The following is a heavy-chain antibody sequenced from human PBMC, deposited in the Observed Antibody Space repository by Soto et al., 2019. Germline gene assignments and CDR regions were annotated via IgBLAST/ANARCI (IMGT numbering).Heavy chain of an antibody. V-gene: IGHV2-5*02. CDR1: GFSLSTTEVG. D-gene: IGHD3-9*01. Sequence: QITLKESGPTLVKPTQTLTLTCSFSGFSLSTTEVGVAWIRQPPGKALEGLALIYWDDDKRYSPSLKRRLTITKDTSKNQVVRRMTIMDPVDPDTYDCAHIFDWYYFDHWGQGILVTVSS. CDR3: AHIFDWYYFDH. J-gene: IGHJ4*02. CDR2: IYWDDDK.